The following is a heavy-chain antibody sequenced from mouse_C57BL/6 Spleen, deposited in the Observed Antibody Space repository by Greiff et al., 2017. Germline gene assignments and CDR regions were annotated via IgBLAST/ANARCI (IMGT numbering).Heavy chain of an antibody. CDR2: ISDGGSYT. Sequence: DVKLVESGGGLVKPGGSLKLSCAASGFTFSSYAMSWVRQTPEKRLEWVATISDGGSYTYYPDNVKGRFTISRDNAKNNLYLQMSHLKSEDTAMYYCARDSDWGYYAMDYWGQGTSVTVSS. V-gene: IGHV5-4*01. J-gene: IGHJ4*01. CDR1: GFTFSSYA. CDR3: ARDSDWGYYAMDY. D-gene: IGHD2-4*01.